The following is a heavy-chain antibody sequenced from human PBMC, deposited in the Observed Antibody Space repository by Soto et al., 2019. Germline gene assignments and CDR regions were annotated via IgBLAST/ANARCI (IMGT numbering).Heavy chain of an antibody. V-gene: IGHV5-10-1*01. D-gene: IGHD3-22*01. Sequence: GESLNISCKGSGYSFAGYWITWVRQKTGKGLEWMGRIDPSDSQTYYSPSFRGHVTISVTKSITTVFLQWSSLRASDTAMYYCARQIYDSDTGPNFQYYFDSWGQGTPVTSPQ. J-gene: IGHJ4*02. CDR2: IDPSDSQT. CDR3: ARQIYDSDTGPNFQYYFDS. CDR1: GYSFAGYW.